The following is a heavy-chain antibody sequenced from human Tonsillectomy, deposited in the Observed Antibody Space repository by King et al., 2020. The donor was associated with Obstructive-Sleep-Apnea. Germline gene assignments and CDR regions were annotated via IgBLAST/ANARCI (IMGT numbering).Heavy chain of an antibody. CDR3: AKDRDEYGVAGLNYFDN. CDR2: IRNDGSDK. V-gene: IGHV3-30*02. Sequence: VQLVESGGGVVQPGRSLRLSCAASGFTFSNYGMHWVRQAPGKGLEWVALIRNDGSDKYYGDSVKGRFTISRDNAMNTLYLQMSSLRADDTAVFYCAKDRDEYGVAGLNYFDNWGQGTLVTVSS. CDR1: GFTFSNYG. D-gene: IGHD4-17*01. J-gene: IGHJ4*02.